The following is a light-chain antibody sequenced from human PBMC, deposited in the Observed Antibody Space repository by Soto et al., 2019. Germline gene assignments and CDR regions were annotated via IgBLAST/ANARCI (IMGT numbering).Light chain of an antibody. CDR2: SNN. Sequence: QSVLTQPPSASGTPGQRVTISCSVSSSNIGSNTVNWYQQLPGTAPKLLIYSNNQRPSGVPDRFSGSKSGTSASLAISGLQSEDEADYYCAAWDDSLNGHVFGTGTKVTVL. CDR1: SSNIGSNT. J-gene: IGLJ1*01. V-gene: IGLV1-44*01. CDR3: AAWDDSLNGHV.